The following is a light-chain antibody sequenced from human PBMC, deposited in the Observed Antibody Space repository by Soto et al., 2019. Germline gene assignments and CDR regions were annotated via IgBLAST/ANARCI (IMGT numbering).Light chain of an antibody. CDR2: LNSDGSH. CDR3: QTWGTAIHDVV. V-gene: IGLV4-69*01. Sequence: QAVVTQSPSASASLGASVKLTCTLSSGHSSYAIAWHQQQPEKGPRYLMKLNSDGSHSKGDGIPDRFSGSSSGTERHLTISSVQSEDEADYYCQTWGTAIHDVVFGGGTKLTVL. J-gene: IGLJ2*01. CDR1: SGHSSYA.